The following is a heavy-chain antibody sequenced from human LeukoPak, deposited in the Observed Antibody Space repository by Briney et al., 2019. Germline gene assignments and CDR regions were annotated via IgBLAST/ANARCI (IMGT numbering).Heavy chain of an antibody. V-gene: IGHV1-2*04. CDR3: ARMYYDFWSGLVIHGMDV. CDR2: INPNSGGT. D-gene: IGHD3-3*01. CDR1: GYTFTGYY. J-gene: IGHJ6*02. Sequence: EASVKVSCKASGYTFTGYYMHWVRQAPGQGLEWMGWINPNSGGTNYAQKFQGWVTMTRDTSISTAYMELSRLRSDDTAVYYCARMYYDFWSGLVIHGMDVWGQGTTVTVSS.